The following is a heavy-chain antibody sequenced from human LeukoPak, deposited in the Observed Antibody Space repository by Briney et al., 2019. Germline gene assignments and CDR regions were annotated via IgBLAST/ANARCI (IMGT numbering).Heavy chain of an antibody. D-gene: IGHD3-10*01. CDR3: ARSVVRGVIRPHFDY. Sequence: ASVKVSCQASGYTFTSYAMHWVRQAPGQRLEWMGWINAGNGNTKYSQKFQGRVTITRDTSASTAYMELSSLRSEDTAVYYCARSVVRGVIRPHFDYWGQGTLVTASS. V-gene: IGHV1-3*01. J-gene: IGHJ4*02. CDR2: INAGNGNT. CDR1: GYTFTSYA.